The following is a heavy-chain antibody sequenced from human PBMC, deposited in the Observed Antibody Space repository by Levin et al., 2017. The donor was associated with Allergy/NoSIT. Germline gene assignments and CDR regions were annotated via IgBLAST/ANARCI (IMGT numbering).Heavy chain of an antibody. Sequence: GGSLRLSCTASGFTFGDYAMSWFRQAPGKGLEWVGFIRSKAYGGTTEYVASVKGRFTISRDDSKSIAYLQMNSLKTEDTAVYYCTRGVEMATIVYYFDYWGQGTLVTVSS. CDR1: GFTFGDYA. D-gene: IGHD5-24*01. CDR3: TRGVEMATIVYYFDY. J-gene: IGHJ4*02. CDR2: IRSKAYGGTT. V-gene: IGHV3-49*03.